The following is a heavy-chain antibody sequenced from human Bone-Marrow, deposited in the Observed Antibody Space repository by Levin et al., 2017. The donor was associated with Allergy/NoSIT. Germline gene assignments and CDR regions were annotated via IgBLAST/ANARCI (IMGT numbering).Heavy chain of an antibody. CDR3: AREEADCSSTSCYGDAFDI. D-gene: IGHD2-2*01. Sequence: VGSLRLSCAASGFTVSSNYMSWVRQAPGKGLEWVSVIYSGGSTYYADSVKGRFTISRDNSKNTLYLQMNSLRAEDTAVYYCAREEADCSSTSCYGDAFDIWGQGTMVTVSS. CDR1: GFTVSSNY. V-gene: IGHV3-53*01. CDR2: IYSGGST. J-gene: IGHJ3*02.